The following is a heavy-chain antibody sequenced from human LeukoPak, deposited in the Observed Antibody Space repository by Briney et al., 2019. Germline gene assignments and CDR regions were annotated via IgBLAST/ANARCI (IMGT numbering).Heavy chain of an antibody. CDR2: INADSGDT. J-gene: IGHJ5*01. V-gene: IGHV1-2*02. D-gene: IGHD2-2*01. CDR3: ARADASRWFDY. Sequence: ASVKVSCKASGYTFTGYYMHWLRQAPGQGLEWMGWINADSGDTGYAQKFQGRVTMTRDTSVSTAYMELSRLRSDDTAVYFCARADASRWFDYWGQGALVTVSS. CDR1: GYTFTGYY.